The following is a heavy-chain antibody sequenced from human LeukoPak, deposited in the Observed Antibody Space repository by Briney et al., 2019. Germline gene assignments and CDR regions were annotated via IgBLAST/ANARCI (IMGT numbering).Heavy chain of an antibody. Sequence: SETLSLTCAVYGGSFSGYYWSWIRQPPGKGLEWIGEINHSGSTNYNPSLKSRVTISVDTSKNQFSLKLSSVTAADTAVYYCARGIAADYWGQGTLVTVST. D-gene: IGHD6-13*01. J-gene: IGHJ4*02. CDR3: ARGIAADY. V-gene: IGHV4-34*01. CDR2: INHSGST. CDR1: GGSFSGYY.